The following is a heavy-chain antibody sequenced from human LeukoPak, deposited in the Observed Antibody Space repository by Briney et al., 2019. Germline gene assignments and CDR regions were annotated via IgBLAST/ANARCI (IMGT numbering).Heavy chain of an antibody. J-gene: IGHJ4*02. CDR1: GGSISDYY. V-gene: IGHV4-59*01. CDR3: ARGSSSWYGYYFDC. D-gene: IGHD6-13*01. Sequence: SETLSLTCTVSGGSISDYYWSWIRQPPGKGLEWIGYIYSSGSTNYNPSLNSRVTISIDTSKNHFSLKVRSVTAADTAVYYCARGSSSWYGYYFDCWGQGTLATVSS. CDR2: IYSSGST.